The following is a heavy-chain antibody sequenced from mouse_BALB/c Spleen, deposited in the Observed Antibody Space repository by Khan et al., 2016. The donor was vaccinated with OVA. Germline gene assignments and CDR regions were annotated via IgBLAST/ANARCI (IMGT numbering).Heavy chain of an antibody. Sequence: EVELVESGGGLMQPGGSLKLSCAASGFTFSSYGMSWVRQTPDKRLELVASINSNGGSTYYPDSVKGRFTISRDNAKNTLYLQMNSLKSEDTAMYYCARDPYVYGSKYAMDYWGQGTSVTVSS. J-gene: IGHJ4*01. CDR1: GFTFSSYG. CDR3: ARDPYVYGSKYAMDY. V-gene: IGHV5-6-3*01. D-gene: IGHD1-1*01. CDR2: INSNGGST.